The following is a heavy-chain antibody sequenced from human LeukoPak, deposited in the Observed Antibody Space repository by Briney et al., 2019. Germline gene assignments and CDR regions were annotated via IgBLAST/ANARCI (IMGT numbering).Heavy chain of an antibody. J-gene: IGHJ4*02. D-gene: IGHD3-10*02. CDR1: GFTFSSCC. V-gene: IGHV3-30*02. Sequence: GGSLRLSCAASGFTFSSCCILWVGQPAAKGLAGVACIRYVGCNKYYAASAKGRCTISRDNAKNSLYLQMNSLRVEDTAMYYCTRGFDVSDYWGQGTVVTVSS. CDR3: TRGFDVSDY. CDR2: IRYVGCNK.